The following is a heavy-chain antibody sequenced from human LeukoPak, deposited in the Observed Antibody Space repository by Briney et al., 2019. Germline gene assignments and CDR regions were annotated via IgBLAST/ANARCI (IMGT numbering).Heavy chain of an antibody. D-gene: IGHD4-17*01. CDR2: ISGSGGST. V-gene: IGHV3-23*01. J-gene: IGHJ4*02. CDR3: TTDRYGEGIMWYYFDY. CDR1: GFTFSSYF. Sequence: GGSLRLSCAASGFTFSSYFIHWVRQGPGKALVWVSAISGSGGSTYYADSVKGRFTISRDNSKNTLYLQMNSLKTEDTAVYYCTTDRYGEGIMWYYFDYWGQGTLVTVSS.